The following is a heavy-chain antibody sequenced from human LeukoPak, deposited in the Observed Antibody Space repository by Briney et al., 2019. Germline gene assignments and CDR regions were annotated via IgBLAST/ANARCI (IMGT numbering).Heavy chain of an antibody. CDR1: GYTFTSYG. Sequence: ASVKVSCKASGYTFTSYGISWVRQAPGQGLEWMGWISAYNGNTNYAQKLQGRVTMTTDTSTSTAYMELRSLRSDDTAVYYCARVVRIAVAVWFDPWRQGTLVTVSS. CDR3: ARVVRIAVAVWFDP. V-gene: IGHV1-18*01. CDR2: ISAYNGNT. J-gene: IGHJ5*02. D-gene: IGHD6-19*01.